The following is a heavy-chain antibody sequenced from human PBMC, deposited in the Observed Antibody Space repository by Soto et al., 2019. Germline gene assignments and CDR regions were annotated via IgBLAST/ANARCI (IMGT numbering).Heavy chain of an antibody. CDR3: VRPPAAAVVASSAFVF. Sequence: QVQLVQSGAEVKKPGSSVKVSCKASGDTFSSYAISWVRQAPGQGLEWMGRIIPILGIANYAPKFLGRVMITADQTTSPASRQLTSLSSEDPALRYCVRPPAAAVVASSAFVFRGQGTLVDVSS. CDR2: IIPILGIA. J-gene: IGHJ4*02. CDR1: GDTFSSYA. D-gene: IGHD6-25*01. V-gene: IGHV1-69*02.